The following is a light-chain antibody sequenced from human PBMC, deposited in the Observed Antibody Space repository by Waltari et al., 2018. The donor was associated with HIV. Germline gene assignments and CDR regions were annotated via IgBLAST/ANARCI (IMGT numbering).Light chain of an antibody. CDR2: EVS. CDR3: SSYTTSSTWV. CDR1: SSDVGGYKY. J-gene: IGLJ3*02. Sequence: QSALTQPASVSGSPGQSITISCTGTSSDVGGYKYVSWYLQQPGKAPKLLISEVSNRPSGVSNRFSGSKSGNTASLTISGLQAEDAADYYCSSYTTSSTWVFGGGTKLTVL. V-gene: IGLV2-14*01.